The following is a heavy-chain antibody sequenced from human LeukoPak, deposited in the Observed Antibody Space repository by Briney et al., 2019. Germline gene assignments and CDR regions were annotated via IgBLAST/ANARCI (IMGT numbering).Heavy chain of an antibody. J-gene: IGHJ4*02. Sequence: SETLSLTCTVSGGSISSYYWSWIRQPPGKGLEWTGYIYYSGSTNYNPSLKSRVTISVDTSKNQFSLKLSSVTAADTAVYYCARETYVFWSGYYIFDYGGQETLVTVSS. V-gene: IGHV4-59*01. CDR2: IYYSGST. D-gene: IGHD3-3*01. CDR3: ARETYVFWSGYYIFDY. CDR1: GGSISSYY.